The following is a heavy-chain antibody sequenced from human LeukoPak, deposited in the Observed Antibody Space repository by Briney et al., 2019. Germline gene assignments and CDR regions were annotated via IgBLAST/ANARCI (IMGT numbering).Heavy chain of an antibody. V-gene: IGHV4-38-2*02. CDR2: IYNSGST. D-gene: IGHD2-2*01. CDR1: GYSISSGYY. J-gene: IGHJ6*03. CDR3: ARSPSPLYCSSTSCYPARDYYYYMDV. Sequence: SETLSLTCTVSGYSISSGYYGGWIRQSPGKGLEWIGSIYNSGSTHYNPSLKSRITISVDTSKTQFSLRLRSVPAADTAVYYCARSPSPLYCSSTSCYPARDYYYYMDVWGKGTTVTISS.